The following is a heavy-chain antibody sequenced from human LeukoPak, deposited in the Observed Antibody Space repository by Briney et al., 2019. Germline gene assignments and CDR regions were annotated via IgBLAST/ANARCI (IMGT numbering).Heavy chain of an antibody. V-gene: IGHV3-48*02. J-gene: IGHJ3*02. CDR3: ARDLGSSGYHDAFDI. Sequence: GGSLRLSCAASGFTFSSYSMTWVRQAPGKGLEWVSYISSSSSTIYYADSVKGRFPISRDNAKNSLYLQMNSLRDEDTAAYYCARDLGSSGYHDAFDIWGQGTMVTVSS. CDR2: ISSSSSTI. CDR1: GFTFSSYS. D-gene: IGHD3-22*01.